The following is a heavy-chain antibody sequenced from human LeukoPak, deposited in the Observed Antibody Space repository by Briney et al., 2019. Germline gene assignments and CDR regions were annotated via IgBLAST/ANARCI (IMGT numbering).Heavy chain of an antibody. CDR1: GGSISSYY. Sequence: SETLSLTCTVSGGSISSYYWSWIRQAPGKGLDWIGYIYYSGSTNYNPSLKSRVTISVDTSKNQFSLKLSSVTAADTAVYYCAKTTVTTFIGAFDIWGQGTMVTVSS. D-gene: IGHD4-17*01. J-gene: IGHJ3*02. CDR3: AKTTVTTFIGAFDI. V-gene: IGHV4-59*01. CDR2: IYYSGST.